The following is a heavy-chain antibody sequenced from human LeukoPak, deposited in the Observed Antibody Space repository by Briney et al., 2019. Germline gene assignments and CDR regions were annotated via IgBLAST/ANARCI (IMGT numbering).Heavy chain of an antibody. CDR2: IYYSGTT. J-gene: IGHJ4*02. D-gene: IGHD3-22*01. Sequence: SETLSLTCNVSGYSIGSGYYWAWIRQPPGKGLEWIGSIYYSGTTYYSPSLKSRVTISLDTSKNQFSLKLSSVTAADTAVYYCARDGSGSGSPFDYWGQGTLVTVSS. CDR1: GYSIGSGYY. CDR3: ARDGSGSGSPFDY. V-gene: IGHV4-38-2*02.